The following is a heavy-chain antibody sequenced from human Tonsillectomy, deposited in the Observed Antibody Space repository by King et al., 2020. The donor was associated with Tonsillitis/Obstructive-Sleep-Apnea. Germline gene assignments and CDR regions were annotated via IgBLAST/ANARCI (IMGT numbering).Heavy chain of an antibody. CDR2: MSYDGSIK. CDR3: ARDYDILEVPAPKALDF. CDR1: GFTFNDYA. J-gene: IGHJ4*02. V-gene: IGHV3-30*04. D-gene: IGHD2-2*01. Sequence: HVQLVESGGGVVQPGRSLRLSCAASGFTFNDYAFHWVRQAPGKGLEWVAAMSYDGSIKHYADSVKGRFTISRDNSKNTLYLQMNSLRPEDTAVYYCARDYDILEVPAPKALDFWGQGTLVTVSS.